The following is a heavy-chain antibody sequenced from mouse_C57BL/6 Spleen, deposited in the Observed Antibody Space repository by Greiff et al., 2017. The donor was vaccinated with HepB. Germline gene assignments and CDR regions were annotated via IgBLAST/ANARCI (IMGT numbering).Heavy chain of an antibody. V-gene: IGHV1-82*01. D-gene: IGHD1-1*01. CDR2: IYPGDGDT. Sequence: VQLQQSGPELVKPGASVKISCKASGYAFSSSWMNWVKQRPGKGLEWIGRIYPGDGDTNYNGKFKGKATLTADKSSSTAYMQLSSLTSEDSAVYFCARSSYYGSRGYFDVWGTGTTVTVSS. CDR3: ARSSYYGSRGYFDV. J-gene: IGHJ1*03. CDR1: GYAFSSSW.